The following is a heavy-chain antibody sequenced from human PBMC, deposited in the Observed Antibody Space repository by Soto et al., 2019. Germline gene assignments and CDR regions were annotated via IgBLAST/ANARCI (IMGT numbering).Heavy chain of an antibody. Sequence: ASVKVSCKASGYTFTSYDINWVRQSTGQGLEWMGWMNPNSGNTGYAQKFQGRVTMTRNTSISTAYMELSSLRSEDTAVYYCARGRGSSSSFWFDPWGQGTLVTVSS. CDR3: ARGRGSSSSFWFDP. D-gene: IGHD6-6*01. CDR2: MNPNSGNT. J-gene: IGHJ5*02. V-gene: IGHV1-8*01. CDR1: GYTFTSYD.